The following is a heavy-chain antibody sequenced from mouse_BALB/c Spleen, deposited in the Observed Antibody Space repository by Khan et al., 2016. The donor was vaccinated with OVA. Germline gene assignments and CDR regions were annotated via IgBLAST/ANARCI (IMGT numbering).Heavy chain of an antibody. CDR2: ISDLAYTI. Sequence: EVELVESGGGLVQPGGSRELSCAASGFTFSDYGMAWVRQAPGKGPEWVAFISDLAYTIYYADTVTGRFTISRENAKNTLYLEMSSLRSEDTAIYYCARGGGTAPFAYWGLGTLVTVSA. D-gene: IGHD1-2*01. V-gene: IGHV5-15*02. CDR3: ARGGGTAPFAY. J-gene: IGHJ3*01. CDR1: GFTFSDYG.